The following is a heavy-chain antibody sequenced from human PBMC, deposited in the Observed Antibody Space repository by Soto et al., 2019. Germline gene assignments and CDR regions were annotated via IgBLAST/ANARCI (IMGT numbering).Heavy chain of an antibody. CDR1: GFSLTTARMG. V-gene: IGHV2-26*01. CDR2: IFSNDEK. CDR3: ARVRSHYYGSGTYYFDY. D-gene: IGHD3-10*01. Sequence: QVTLKESGPLLVRPTETLTLTCTVSGFSLTTARMGLTWIRQPPGKALEWLAHIFSNDEKSYRTSLKSRLTISKDTSRTQVVLTMINVDPVDTGTYYCARVRSHYYGSGTYYFDYWGQGTLVTVSS. J-gene: IGHJ4*02.